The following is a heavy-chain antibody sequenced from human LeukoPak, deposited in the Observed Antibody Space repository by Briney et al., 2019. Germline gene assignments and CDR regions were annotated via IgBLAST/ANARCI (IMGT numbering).Heavy chain of an antibody. V-gene: IGHV4-59*01. J-gene: IGHJ4*02. D-gene: IGHD6-13*01. CDR1: GGSISSYY. Sequence: TSETLSLTCTVSGGSISSYYWSWIRQPPGKGLEWIGYIYYRGSTNYNPSLKSRVTISVDTSKNQFSLKLSSVTAADTALYYCARSRGYFDYWGQGTLVTVSS. CDR3: ARSRGYFDY. CDR2: IYYRGST.